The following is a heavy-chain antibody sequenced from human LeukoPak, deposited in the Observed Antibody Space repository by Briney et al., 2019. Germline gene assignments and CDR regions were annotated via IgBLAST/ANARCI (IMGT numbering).Heavy chain of an antibody. D-gene: IGHD3-3*01. V-gene: IGHV1-18*01. CDR3: ARDSDDYDFWSGYYPRIDY. Sequence: ALVKVSCKASGYTFTSYGISWVRQAPGQGLEWMGWISAYNGNTNYAQKLQGRGNMTTDTSTSTDYMELRSLSSDDPAVYYCARDSDDYDFWSGYYPRIDYWGQGTLVTASS. CDR1: GYTFTSYG. CDR2: ISAYNGNT. J-gene: IGHJ4*02.